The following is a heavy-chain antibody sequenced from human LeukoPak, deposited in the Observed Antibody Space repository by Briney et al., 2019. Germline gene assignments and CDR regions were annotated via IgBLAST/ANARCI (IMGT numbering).Heavy chain of an antibody. V-gene: IGHV4-34*01. CDR3: ARGRDYYDSSALSY. D-gene: IGHD3-22*01. CDR2: INHSGST. CDR1: GGSFSGYY. Sequence: PSETLSLTCAVYGGSFSGYYWSWIRQPPGKGLDWIGEINHSGSTNYNPSLKSRVTISVDTSKNQFSLKLSSVTAADTAVYYCARGRDYYDSSALSYWGQGTLVTVSS. J-gene: IGHJ4*02.